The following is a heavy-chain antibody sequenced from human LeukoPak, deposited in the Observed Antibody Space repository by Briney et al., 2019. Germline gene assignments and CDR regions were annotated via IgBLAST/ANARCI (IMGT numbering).Heavy chain of an antibody. CDR3: ANQETQDVLRYFDWPSGTFDY. D-gene: IGHD3-9*01. CDR2: IRYDGSNK. J-gene: IGHJ4*02. Sequence: PGGSLRLSCAASGFTFSRYGMDWVRQAPGKGLEWMACIRYDGSNKYYADSVKGRFTISRDNSKNTLYLQMNSLRAEDKAVYYCANQETQDVLRYFDWPSGTFDYWGQGTLVTVSS. V-gene: IGHV3-30*02. CDR1: GFTFSRYG.